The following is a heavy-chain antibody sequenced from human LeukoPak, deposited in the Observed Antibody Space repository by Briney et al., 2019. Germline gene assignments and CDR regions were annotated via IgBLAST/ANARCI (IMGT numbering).Heavy chain of an antibody. Sequence: GGSLRLSCSASGFTYSNYPIHWVRQAPGKGLEYVSSISSNGVSTYYADSVRGRFTISRDNSKSTLYLQMNTLRAEDTAVYYCARGSCSSSWCLDYWGRGTLVTVSS. CDR1: GFTYSNYP. D-gene: IGHD6-13*01. V-gene: IGHV3-64*04. CDR2: ISSNGVST. CDR3: ARGSCSSSWCLDY. J-gene: IGHJ4*02.